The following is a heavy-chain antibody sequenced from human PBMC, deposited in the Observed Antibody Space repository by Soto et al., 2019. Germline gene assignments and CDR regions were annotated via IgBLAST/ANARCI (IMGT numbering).Heavy chain of an antibody. CDR3: ARSNVYSSSSSDAFDI. CDR1: GGTFSSYA. Sequence: SVKVSCKASGGTFSSYAISWVRQAPGQGLEWMGGIIPIFGTANYAQKFQGRVTITADESTSTAYMELSSLRSEDTAVYYCARSNVYSSSSSDAFDIWGQGTMVTVS. J-gene: IGHJ3*02. V-gene: IGHV1-69*13. D-gene: IGHD6-13*01. CDR2: IIPIFGTA.